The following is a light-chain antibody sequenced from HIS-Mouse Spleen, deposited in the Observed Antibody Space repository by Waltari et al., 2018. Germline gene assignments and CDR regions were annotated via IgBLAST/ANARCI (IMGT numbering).Light chain of an antibody. CDR3: SSYAGSNNSLYV. J-gene: IGLJ1*01. CDR2: EVS. Sequence: QSALTQPPSASGSPGQSVTIPCTGTSSDVGGYNYVHWYQQHPGKAPKPMISEVSKRPSGVPDRFSGSKSGNTASLTVSGLQAEDEADYYCSSYAGSNNSLYVFGTGTKVTVL. V-gene: IGLV2-8*01. CDR1: SSDVGGYNY.